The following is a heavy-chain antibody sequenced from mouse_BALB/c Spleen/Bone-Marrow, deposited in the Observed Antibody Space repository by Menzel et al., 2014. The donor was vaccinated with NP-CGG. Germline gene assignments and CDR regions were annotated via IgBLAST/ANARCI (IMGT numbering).Heavy chain of an antibody. J-gene: IGHJ3*01. V-gene: IGHV1-77*01. CDR3: AREGDPGAWFAY. D-gene: IGHD3-3*01. Sequence: QVQLQQSGAELARPGASVKLSCKASGYTFTGYYINWVKQRTGQGLEWIGEIYPGSGNTYYNEKFKGKATLTADKSSSTAYMQLSSLTSEDSAVYFCAREGDPGAWFAYWGQGTLVTVSA. CDR1: GYTFTGYY. CDR2: IYPGSGNT.